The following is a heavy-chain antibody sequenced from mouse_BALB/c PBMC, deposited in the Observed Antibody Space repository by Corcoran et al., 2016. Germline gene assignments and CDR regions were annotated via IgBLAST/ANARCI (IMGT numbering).Heavy chain of an antibody. V-gene: IGHV14-3*02. CDR1: GFNIKDTY. CDR2: IDPANGNT. J-gene: IGHJ1*01. Sequence: EVQLQQSGAELVKPGASVKLSCTASGFNIKDTYMHGVKQRPEQGLEWIGRIDPANGNTKSDPKFQGKATITADTATNTAYLQLSSLTSEDTAVYYCARALNWYFDVWGAGTTVTVSA. CDR3: ARALNWYFDV.